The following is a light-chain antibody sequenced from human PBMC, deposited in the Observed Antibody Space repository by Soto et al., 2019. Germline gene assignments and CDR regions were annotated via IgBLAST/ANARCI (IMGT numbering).Light chain of an antibody. CDR3: CSYAGSYSFV. Sequence: QSALTQPRSVSGSPGQSVTISCSGTSSDVGVYNYVSWYQHHPGKAPKLMIYDVSKRPSGVPDRFSGSKSGNTASLTISGLQAEDEADYYCCSYAGSYSFVFGGGTKLTVL. J-gene: IGLJ3*02. V-gene: IGLV2-11*01. CDR2: DVS. CDR1: SSDVGVYNY.